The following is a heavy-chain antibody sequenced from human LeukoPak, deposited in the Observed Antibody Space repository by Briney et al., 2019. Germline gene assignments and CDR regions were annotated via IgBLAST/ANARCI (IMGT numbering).Heavy chain of an antibody. V-gene: IGHV3-48*01. CDR2: ISSRGNSL. CDR3: ATDFYDSSGYFPAVY. D-gene: IGHD3-22*01. Sequence: GGSLRLSCAASGFTFNTFSMNWVRQAPGKGLEWVSSISSRGNSLNYADSVEGRFTISRDNDRNSVYLQMNSLRAEDTAVYYCATDFYDSSGYFPAVYWGQGALVTVSS. CDR1: GFTFNTFS. J-gene: IGHJ4*02.